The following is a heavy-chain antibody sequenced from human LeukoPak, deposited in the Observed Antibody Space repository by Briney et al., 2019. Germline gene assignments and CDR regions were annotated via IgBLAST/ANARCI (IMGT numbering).Heavy chain of an antibody. V-gene: IGHV1-69*05. CDR1: GGTFSSYA. D-gene: IGHD2-2*01. CDR2: IIPIFGTA. J-gene: IGHJ3*02. Sequence: SVKVSCKASGGTFSSYAISWVRQAPGQGLEWMGGIIPIFGTANYAQKFQGRVTITTDESTSTAYMELSSLRSEDTAVYYCARVVVVPAAIWSGGFDIWGQGTMVTVSS. CDR3: ARVVVVPAAIWSGGFDI.